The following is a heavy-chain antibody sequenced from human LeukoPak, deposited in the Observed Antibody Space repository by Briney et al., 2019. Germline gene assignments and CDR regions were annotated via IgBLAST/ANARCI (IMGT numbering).Heavy chain of an antibody. CDR3: ARDASNWYFDL. D-gene: IGHD6-6*01. Sequence: ASVKVSCKASGYTFTSYYMHWVRQAPGQGLEGMGVINPTGGSTSYAQKFQGRVTMTRDKSTSKVYMELSSLRSEDTAVYYCARDASNWYFDLWGRGTLVTVSS. CDR2: INPTGGST. CDR1: GYTFTSYY. J-gene: IGHJ2*01. V-gene: IGHV1-46*01.